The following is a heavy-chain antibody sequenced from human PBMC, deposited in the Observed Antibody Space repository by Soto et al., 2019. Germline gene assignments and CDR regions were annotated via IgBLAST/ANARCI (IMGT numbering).Heavy chain of an antibody. V-gene: IGHV3-23*01. Sequence: EVQLLESGGGLVQPGGSLRLSCAASGFTFSSYAMNWVRQAPGKGLEWVSAISGSAATTHFADSLKGRFTISRDNSKNTLYLQMNSLRAEDTAVYYWARDRSHYDSSGSYSPPYWGQGTLVTVSS. CDR2: ISGSAATT. J-gene: IGHJ4*02. D-gene: IGHD3-22*01. CDR1: GFTFSSYA. CDR3: ARDRSHYDSSGSYSPPY.